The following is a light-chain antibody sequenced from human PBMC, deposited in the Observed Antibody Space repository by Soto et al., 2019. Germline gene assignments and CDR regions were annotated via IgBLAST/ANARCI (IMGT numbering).Light chain of an antibody. J-gene: IGLJ2*01. CDR1: SSDVGGYNY. V-gene: IGLV2-8*01. Sequence: QSALTQPPSASGSPGQSVTVSCTGTSSDVGGYNYVSWYQQHPAKAPKLIIYEVSKRPSGVPDRFSGSKSGNTASLTVSGLQAEDEADYCCSSYAGSNTVFGGGTKLTVL. CDR3: SSYAGSNTV. CDR2: EVS.